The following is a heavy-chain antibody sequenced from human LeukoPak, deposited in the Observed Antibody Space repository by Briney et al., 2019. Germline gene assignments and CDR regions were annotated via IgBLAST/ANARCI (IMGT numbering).Heavy chain of an antibody. Sequence: PSETLSLTCIVSGGSISSYYWSWIRQPPGKGLEWIGRIYTSGSTNYNPSLKSRVTISVETSKNQFSLNLSSVTAADTAVYYCARGRRDGYNWYYFDYWGQGTLVTVSS. CDR3: ARGRRDGYNWYYFDY. V-gene: IGHV4-4*08. D-gene: IGHD5-24*01. CDR2: IYTSGST. J-gene: IGHJ4*02. CDR1: GGSISSYY.